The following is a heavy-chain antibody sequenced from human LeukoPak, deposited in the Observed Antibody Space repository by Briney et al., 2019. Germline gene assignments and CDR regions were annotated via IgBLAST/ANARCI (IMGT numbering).Heavy chain of an antibody. CDR1: GGSISSTSYY. D-gene: IGHD3-22*01. Sequence: SETLSLTCSVSGGSISSTSYYWGWIRQPPGKGLEWIGSIYYSGSTYYNPSLKSRVTISVDTSKNQFSLKLSSVTAADTAVYYCARRGYYYDSSGYYFDYWGQGTLVTVSS. V-gene: IGHV4-39*01. CDR3: ARRGYYYDSSGYYFDY. J-gene: IGHJ4*02. CDR2: IYYSGST.